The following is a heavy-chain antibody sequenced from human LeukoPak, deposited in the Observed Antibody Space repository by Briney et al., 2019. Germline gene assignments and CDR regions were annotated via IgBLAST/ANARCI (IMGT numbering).Heavy chain of an antibody. Sequence: ASETLSLTCAVYGGSLSYYYWSWIRQSPEKGLEWIGEIDRSGSTNYNPSLKSRVSISVDTSKNQFSLKLSSVTAADTAVYYCARGGFYCGDDCYVDYWGQGTLVTVFS. J-gene: IGHJ4*02. V-gene: IGHV4-34*01. CDR3: ARGGFYCGDDCYVDY. CDR1: GGSLSYYY. CDR2: IDRSGST. D-gene: IGHD2-21*02.